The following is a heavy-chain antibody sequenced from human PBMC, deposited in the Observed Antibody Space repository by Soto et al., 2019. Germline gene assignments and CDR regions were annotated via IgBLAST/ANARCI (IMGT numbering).Heavy chain of an antibody. J-gene: IGHJ4*02. D-gene: IGHD6-13*01. V-gene: IGHV3-9*01. CDR1: GFPFDDYA. CDR3: AKDIFSTSWSSFYY. Sequence: EVQLVESGGGLVQPGRSLRLSCAASGFPFDDYAMHWVRQAPGKGLEWVSAISWDRDNIDYADSVKGRFTISRDNAKNSMYLQMYSMQTEDTAFYYCAKDIFSTSWSSFYYCCKGTLVTVSS. CDR2: ISWDRDNI.